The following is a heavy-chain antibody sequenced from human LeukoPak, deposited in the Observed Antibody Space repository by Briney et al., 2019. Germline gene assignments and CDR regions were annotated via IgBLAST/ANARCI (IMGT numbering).Heavy chain of an antibody. Sequence: PGGSLRLSCSASGFTFSTYAMHWVRQAPGKGLEYVSAISSNGGSTYYADSVKGRFTISRDNSKNTLYLQMSSLRAEDTAMYYCVNGDQSSWYRTLLYWGHGTLVTVSS. V-gene: IGHV3-64D*06. CDR1: GFTFSTYA. CDR2: ISSNGGST. J-gene: IGHJ4*01. D-gene: IGHD6-13*01. CDR3: VNGDQSSWYRTLLY.